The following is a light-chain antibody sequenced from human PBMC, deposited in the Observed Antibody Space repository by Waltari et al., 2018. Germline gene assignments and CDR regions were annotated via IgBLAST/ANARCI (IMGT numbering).Light chain of an antibody. Sequence: QSVLTQPPSVSGAPGQRVTISCTGSSSNIGAGYDVHWYQQLPGPAPKPLIYGNSNRPSGVPDRFSGSKSGTSASLAITGLQAEDEADYYCQSYDSSLSGYVFGTGTKVTVL. CDR3: QSYDSSLSGYV. V-gene: IGLV1-40*01. J-gene: IGLJ1*01. CDR1: SSNIGAGYD. CDR2: GNS.